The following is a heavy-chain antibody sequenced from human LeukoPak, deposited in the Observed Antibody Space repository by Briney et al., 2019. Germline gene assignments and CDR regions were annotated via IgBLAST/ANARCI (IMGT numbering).Heavy chain of an antibody. Sequence: ASVKVSCKVSGYTLTELSMHWVRQAPGKGLEWMGGFDPEDGETIYAQKFQGRVTMTEDTSTDTAYMELSSLRSEDTAVYYCATAERLGYCSSTSCYLAPWGQGTLVTVSS. CDR2: FDPEDGET. J-gene: IGHJ5*02. V-gene: IGHV1-24*01. CDR3: ATAERLGYCSSTSCYLAP. D-gene: IGHD2-2*01. CDR1: GYTLTELS.